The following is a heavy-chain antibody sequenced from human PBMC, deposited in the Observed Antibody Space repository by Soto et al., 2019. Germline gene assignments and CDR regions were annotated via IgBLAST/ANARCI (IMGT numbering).Heavy chain of an antibody. V-gene: IGHV3-23*01. CDR1: GFTFSSYA. Sequence: EVPLLESGGGLVQPGGSLRLSCAASGFTFSSYAMSWVRQAPGKGLEWVSAISASGGSTYYADPVKGRFTISRDNSKNTLYVQMNSLRAEDTAVYYCVKRGGMDVWGQGTTVTVSS. CDR2: ISASGGST. CDR3: VKRGGMDV. J-gene: IGHJ6*02.